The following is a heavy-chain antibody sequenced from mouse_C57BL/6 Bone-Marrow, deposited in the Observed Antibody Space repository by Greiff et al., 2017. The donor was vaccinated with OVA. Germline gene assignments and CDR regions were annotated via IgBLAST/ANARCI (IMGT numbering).Heavy chain of an antibody. D-gene: IGHD2-3*01. J-gene: IGHJ4*01. CDR3: AREGLLRAMGY. Sequence: QVQLQQPGAELVRPGSSVKLSCKASGYTFTSYWMDWVKQRPGQGLEWIGNIYPSDSETHYNQKFKDKATLTVDKSSSTAYMQLSSLTSEDSAVYYCAREGLLRAMGYWGQGTSVTVSS. CDR1: GYTFTSYW. V-gene: IGHV1-61*01. CDR2: IYPSDSET.